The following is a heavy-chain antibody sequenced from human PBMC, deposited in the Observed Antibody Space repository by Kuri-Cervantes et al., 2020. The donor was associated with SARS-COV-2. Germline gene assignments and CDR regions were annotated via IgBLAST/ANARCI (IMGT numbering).Heavy chain of an antibody. D-gene: IGHD3-10*01. J-gene: IGHJ5*02. CDR2: ISSSSSYI. CDR3: AKDRMVQGVIRGTAFDP. CDR1: GFTFSSYS. V-gene: IGHV3-21*04. Sequence: GGSLRLSCAASGFTFSSYSMNWVRQAPGKGLEWVSSISSSSSYIYDADSVKGRFTISRDNAKNSLYLQMNSLRAEDTALYYCAKDRMVQGVIRGTAFDPWGQGTLVTVSS.